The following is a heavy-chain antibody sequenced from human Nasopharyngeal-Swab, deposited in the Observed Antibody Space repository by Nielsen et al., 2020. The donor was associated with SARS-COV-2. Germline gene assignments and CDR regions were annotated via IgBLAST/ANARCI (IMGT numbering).Heavy chain of an antibody. CDR1: GFTFRNYD. V-gene: IGHV3-21*04. Sequence: GGSLRLSCAASGFTFRNYDMHWVRQAPGKGLQWVSSISSGSAYIHYADLLKGRITISRDNAENSVYLQMNSLRADDTAVYFCAKSGPYSYRYYYYYMDVWGKGTTVTVSS. CDR2: ISSGSAYI. D-gene: IGHD3-16*02. J-gene: IGHJ6*03. CDR3: AKSGPYSYRYYYYYMDV.